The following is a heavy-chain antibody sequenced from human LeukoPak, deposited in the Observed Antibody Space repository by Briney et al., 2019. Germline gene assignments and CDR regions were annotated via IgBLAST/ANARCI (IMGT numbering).Heavy chain of an antibody. CDR1: GGSISSYY. CDR3: AREGGYYYGSGTAEAFDI. D-gene: IGHD3-10*01. J-gene: IGHJ3*02. V-gene: IGHV4-59*01. CDR2: IYYSGST. Sequence: PSETLSLTCTVSGGSISSYYWSWIRQPPGKGLEWIGYIYYSGSTNYNPSLKSRVTISVDTSKNQFSLKLSSVTAADTAMYYCAREGGYYYGSGTAEAFDIWGQGTMVTVSS.